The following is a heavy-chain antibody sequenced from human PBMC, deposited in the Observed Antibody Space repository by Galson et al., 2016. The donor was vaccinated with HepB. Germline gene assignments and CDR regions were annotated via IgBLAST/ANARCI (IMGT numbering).Heavy chain of an antibody. CDR2: VNHLGGA. J-gene: IGHJ4*02. D-gene: IGHD6-19*01. CDR1: GGSLTNAY. CDR3: ARVRGSGWLFDH. V-gene: IGHV4-34*01. Sequence: SETLSLTCDVFGGSLTNAYWTWIRQPPGKGLEWIGEVNHLGGATYNPSLKGRGTLSVDMSKSQFSLRLSSVTAADTAVYYCARVRGSGWLFDHWGQGTLVTVSS.